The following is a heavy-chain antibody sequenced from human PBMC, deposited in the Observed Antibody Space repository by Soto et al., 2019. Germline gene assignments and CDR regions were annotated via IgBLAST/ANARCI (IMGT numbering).Heavy chain of an antibody. J-gene: IGHJ4*02. CDR3: ARHGATNWGGFFVS. CDR1: GASITTYY. Sequence: QVQLQESGPGLVKPSETLSLTCNVSGASITTYYWSWIRQPPGKGLEWIGYIYSSGHINYNPSLKSLVTISVDTSKNQFSLKLSSVTAADPAVYYCARHGATNWGGFFVSWGLGTLVSVSS. CDR2: IYSSGHI. D-gene: IGHD7-27*01. V-gene: IGHV4-59*08.